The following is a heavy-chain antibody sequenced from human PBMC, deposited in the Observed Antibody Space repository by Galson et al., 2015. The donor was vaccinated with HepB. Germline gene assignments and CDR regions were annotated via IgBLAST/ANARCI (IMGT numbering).Heavy chain of an antibody. CDR2: IWYDGSNK. J-gene: IGHJ6*04. CDR1: GFTFSSYG. CDR3: ARDSESHYYDSSGCGDV. Sequence: SLRLSCAASGFTFSSYGMHWVRQAPGKGLEWVAVIWYDGSNKYYADSVKGRFTISRDNSKNTLYLQMNSLRAEDTAVYYCARDSESHYYDSSGCGDVWGKGTTVTVSS. V-gene: IGHV3-33*01. D-gene: IGHD3-22*01.